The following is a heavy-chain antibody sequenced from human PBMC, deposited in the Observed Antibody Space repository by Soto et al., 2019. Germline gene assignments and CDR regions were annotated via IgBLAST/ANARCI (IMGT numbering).Heavy chain of an antibody. J-gene: IGHJ6*02. D-gene: IGHD2-8*01. CDR3: ARGHSTDCSNGVCSFFYNHEMDV. V-gene: IGHV1-2*04. Sequence: ASVKVSCKTSGYTFIDYYVHWIRQAPGQGLEWVGWINPNSGGTSTAQKFQGWVTMTRDRSISTVYMELTRLRSDDTAVYFCARGHSTDCSNGVCSFFYNHEMDVWGQGTTVTVSS. CDR2: INPNSGGT. CDR1: GYTFIDYY.